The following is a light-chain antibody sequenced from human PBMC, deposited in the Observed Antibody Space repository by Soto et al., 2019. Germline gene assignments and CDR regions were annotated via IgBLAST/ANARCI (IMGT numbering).Light chain of an antibody. CDR2: KAS. CDR1: QTISSW. CDR3: QQYDAFSRT. Sequence: DIQITQSPSTLSGSVGDRVTITCRASQTISSWLAWYPQKPGKAPKLLIYKASTLKSGVPSRFSGSGAGTECTRTISSLQPEDFATYYCQQYDAFSRTFGQGTQVDIK. J-gene: IGKJ1*01. V-gene: IGKV1-5*03.